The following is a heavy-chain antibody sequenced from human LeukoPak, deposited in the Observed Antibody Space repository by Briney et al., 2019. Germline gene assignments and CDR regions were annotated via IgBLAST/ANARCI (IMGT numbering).Heavy chain of an antibody. Sequence: PSETLSLTCTVSGVSTSDSYWSWIRQPPVKGLEWIGYIFHTGDSHHNPSFRSRVSISLDTSKDQISLRLTSVTAADTAVYYCARDGAYDPSVAFDIWGQGTMVTVSS. CDR2: IFHTGDS. CDR1: GVSTSDSY. D-gene: IGHD3-22*01. V-gene: IGHV4-4*08. CDR3: ARDGAYDPSVAFDI. J-gene: IGHJ3*02.